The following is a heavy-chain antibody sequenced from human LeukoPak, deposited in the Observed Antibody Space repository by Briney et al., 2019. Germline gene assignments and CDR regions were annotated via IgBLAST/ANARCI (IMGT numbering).Heavy chain of an antibody. J-gene: IGHJ4*02. Sequence: SETLSLTCTVSGGSISSYYWSWIRQPAGKGLEWIGRIFTSGSTNYNPSLKSRVTMPVDTSKNQFSLKLSSVTAADTAVYYCARDLEYSSSSPPAYWGQGTLVTVSS. CDR2: IFTSGST. V-gene: IGHV4-4*07. CDR3: ARDLEYSSSSPPAY. D-gene: IGHD6-6*01. CDR1: GGSISSYY.